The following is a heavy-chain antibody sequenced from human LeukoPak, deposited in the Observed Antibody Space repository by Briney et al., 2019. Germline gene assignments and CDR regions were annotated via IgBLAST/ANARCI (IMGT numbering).Heavy chain of an antibody. D-gene: IGHD2-2*01. Sequence: ESGPTLVKPTQTLTLTCTFSGFSLSTNGVGVGWIRQPPGKALEWLALVYWDGDKRYSPSLKNRLTITTSKNQVILTMTNMDPVDTATYYCAHRLVVDSDGRDYWGQGTLVTVSS. V-gene: IGHV2-5*02. J-gene: IGHJ4*02. CDR3: AHRLVVDSDGRDY. CDR2: VYWDGDK. CDR1: GFSLSTNGVG.